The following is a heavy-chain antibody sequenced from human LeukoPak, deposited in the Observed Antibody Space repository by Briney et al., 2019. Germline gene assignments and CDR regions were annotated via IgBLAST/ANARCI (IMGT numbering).Heavy chain of an antibody. CDR3: VRDLRTDYAFDS. V-gene: IGHV3-20*04. CDR1: GFIFDDYG. D-gene: IGHD4/OR15-4a*01. Sequence: GGSLRLSCAASGFIFDDYGMTWVRQGPGKGLEWVSGINWEGYSTGYADSVRGRFTISRDNAKSTLYLQMNSPRPEDTALYYCVRDLRTDYAFDSWGQGTLVTVSS. CDR2: INWEGYST. J-gene: IGHJ4*02.